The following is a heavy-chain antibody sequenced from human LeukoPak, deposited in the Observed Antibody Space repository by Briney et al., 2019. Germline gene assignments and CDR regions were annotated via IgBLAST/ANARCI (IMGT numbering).Heavy chain of an antibody. Sequence: GGSLRLSSTVSGFTFSSYAMSWVRQAPGKGLAWVSALSTGGATTYYADSVKGRFTISRDNSKNTLFLQMSSLRAEDTAVYYCAKVILGVNVPHWFDTWGQGTPVTVSS. D-gene: IGHD3-16*02. CDR2: LSTGGATT. V-gene: IGHV3-23*01. J-gene: IGHJ5*02. CDR3: AKVILGVNVPHWFDT. CDR1: GFTFSSYA.